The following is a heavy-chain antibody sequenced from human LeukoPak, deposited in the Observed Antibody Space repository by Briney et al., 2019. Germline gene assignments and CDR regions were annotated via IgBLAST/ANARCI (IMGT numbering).Heavy chain of an antibody. CDR2: INPNSGGT. V-gene: IGHV1-2*02. Sequence: ASVKVSCKASGYTFTGYYMHWVRQAPGQGLEWMGWINPNSGGTNYAQKFQGRVTITRDTSISTAYMELSRLRSDDTAAYYCARDPSIAAAGTPSDYWGQGTLVTVSS. CDR3: ARDPSIAAAGTPSDY. CDR1: GYTFTGYY. J-gene: IGHJ4*02. D-gene: IGHD6-13*01.